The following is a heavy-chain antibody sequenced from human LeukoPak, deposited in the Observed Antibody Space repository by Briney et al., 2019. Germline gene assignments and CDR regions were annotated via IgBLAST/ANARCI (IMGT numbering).Heavy chain of an antibody. CDR1: GGSISSYY. Sequence: SETLSLTCTVSGGSISSYYWNWIRQTPGKGLEWIGYIYYSGGTGSTNYNPSLNSRVTISVDTSKNQFSLKLSSVTAADTAVYYCARGGSSWYLRVAFDIWGQGTMVTVSS. CDR3: ARGGSSWYLRVAFDI. V-gene: IGHV4-59*01. J-gene: IGHJ3*02. D-gene: IGHD6-13*01. CDR2: IYYSGGTGST.